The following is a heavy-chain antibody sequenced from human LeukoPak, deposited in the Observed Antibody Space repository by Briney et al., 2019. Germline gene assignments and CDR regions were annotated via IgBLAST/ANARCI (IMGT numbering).Heavy chain of an antibody. CDR2: ISSSDSYI. J-gene: IGHJ6*03. CDR3: ARDLLGYNYYYMDV. Sequence: GGSLRLSCIASGFTFGDYAMNWVRQAPGKGLEWVSSISSSDSYIYYADSVKGRFTISRDNAKNSLFLQMNSLRAEDTAVYYCARDLLGYNYYYMDVWGKGTTVTVSS. D-gene: IGHD3-16*02. CDR1: GFTFGDYA. V-gene: IGHV3-21*01.